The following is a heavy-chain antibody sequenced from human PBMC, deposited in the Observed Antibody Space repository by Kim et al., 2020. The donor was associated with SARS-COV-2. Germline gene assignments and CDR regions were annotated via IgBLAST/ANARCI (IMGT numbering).Heavy chain of an antibody. CDR3: ARGMVGGWYRSRYFDY. J-gene: IGHJ4*02. CDR1: GGSFSGYY. Sequence: SETLSLTCAVYGGSFSGYYWSWIRQPPGKGLEWIGEINHSGSTNYNPSLKSRVTISVDTSKNQFSLKLSSVTAADTAVYYCARGMVGGWYRSRYFDYWGQGTLVTVSS. CDR2: INHSGST. D-gene: IGHD6-19*01. V-gene: IGHV4-34*01.